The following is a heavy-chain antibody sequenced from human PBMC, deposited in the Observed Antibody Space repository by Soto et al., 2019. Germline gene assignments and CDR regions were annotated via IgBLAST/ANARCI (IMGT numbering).Heavy chain of an antibody. CDR1: GYTFTSYA. Sequence: AAVKVSCKASGYTFTSYAMHCVRQAPGQRLEWMGWINAGNGNTKYSQKFQGKVTITRDTSASTAYMELSSLRSEDTAVYYCARSYYDYVWGSYRSAHFDYWGQGTLVTVSS. D-gene: IGHD3-16*02. CDR2: INAGNGNT. J-gene: IGHJ4*02. CDR3: ARSYYDYVWGSYRSAHFDY. V-gene: IGHV1-3*01.